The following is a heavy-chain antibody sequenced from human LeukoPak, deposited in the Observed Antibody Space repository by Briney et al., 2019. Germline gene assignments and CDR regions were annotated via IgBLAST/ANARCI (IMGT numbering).Heavy chain of an antibody. Sequence: ASVKVSCKASGYSFIDYYLHWVRQAPGQGLEWMGWINPNSGGTNYAQKFQGRVTMTRDTSISTAYMELSRLRSDDTAVYYCASHYYDSSGYYSDYWGQGTLVTVSS. D-gene: IGHD3-22*01. V-gene: IGHV1-2*02. CDR1: GYSFIDYY. J-gene: IGHJ4*02. CDR2: INPNSGGT. CDR3: ASHYYDSSGYYSDY.